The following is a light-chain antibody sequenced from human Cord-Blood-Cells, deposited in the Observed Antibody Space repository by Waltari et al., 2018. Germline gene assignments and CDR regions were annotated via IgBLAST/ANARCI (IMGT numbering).Light chain of an antibody. CDR1: GSDVGGYNL. J-gene: IGLJ2*01. Sequence: QSALPQPASVSGPPGQSITISCTGPGSDVGGYNLVSWYQQHPGKAPKLMIYEGSKRPSGVSNRFSGSKSGNTASLTISGLQAEDEADYYCCSYAGSSNVVFGGGTKLTVL. V-gene: IGLV2-23*01. CDR3: CSYAGSSNVV. CDR2: EGS.